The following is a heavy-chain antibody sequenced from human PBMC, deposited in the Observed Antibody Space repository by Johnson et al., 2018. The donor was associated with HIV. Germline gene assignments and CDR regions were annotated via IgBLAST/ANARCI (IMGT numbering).Heavy chain of an antibody. CDR2: ISYDGSNK. CDR1: GFTFSSYG. V-gene: IGHV3-30*03. J-gene: IGHJ3*02. D-gene: IGHD3-3*02. Sequence: QVQLVESGGGVVQPGRSLRLSCAASGFTFSSYGMHWVRQAPGKGLEWAAVISYDGSNKYYADSVKGRFTISRDNAKNTLYLQMNSLRAEDTAAYYCARELSHDAFDIWGQGTMVTVSS. CDR3: ARELSHDAFDI.